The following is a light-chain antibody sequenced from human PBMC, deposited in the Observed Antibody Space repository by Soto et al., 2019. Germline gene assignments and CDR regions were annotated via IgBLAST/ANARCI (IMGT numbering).Light chain of an antibody. CDR2: GNS. CDR1: SSNVGAHYD. Sequence: QSVLTQPPSVSGAPGQMATISCTGSSSNVGAHYDVHWYQQLPGTAPKLLIYGNSNRPSGVPDRFSGSKSGTSASLAITGLQAEDEADYYCQSYDNSLSVYVFGTGTKVTVL. V-gene: IGLV1-40*01. CDR3: QSYDNSLSVYV. J-gene: IGLJ1*01.